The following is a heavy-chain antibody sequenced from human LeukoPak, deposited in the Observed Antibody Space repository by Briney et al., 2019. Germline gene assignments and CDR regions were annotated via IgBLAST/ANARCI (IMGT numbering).Heavy chain of an antibody. CDR3: ARDNIAAAGMGYYYYGMDV. V-gene: IGHV1-2*04. CDR2: INPNSGGT. Sequence: ASVKVSCKASGYTFTGYYMHWVRQAPGQGLKWMGWINPNSGGTNYAQKFEGWVTMTRDTSISTAYMELSRLRSDDTAVYYCARDNIAAAGMGYYYYGMDVWGQGTTVTVSS. D-gene: IGHD6-13*01. CDR1: GYTFTGYY. J-gene: IGHJ6*02.